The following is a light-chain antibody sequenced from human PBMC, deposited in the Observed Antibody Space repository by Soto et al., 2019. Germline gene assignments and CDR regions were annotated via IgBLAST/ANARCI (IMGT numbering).Light chain of an antibody. J-gene: IGKJ5*01. V-gene: IGKV3-11*01. Sequence: DIVLTQSPATLFLSLGVSATISFRASQSVSSYLAWYQQKPGQAPRLLIYDASNRATGIPARFSGSGSGTDFTLTISSLEPEDFAVYYCQQRSNWITCGQGTRLEIK. CDR2: DAS. CDR3: QQRSNWIT. CDR1: QSVSSY.